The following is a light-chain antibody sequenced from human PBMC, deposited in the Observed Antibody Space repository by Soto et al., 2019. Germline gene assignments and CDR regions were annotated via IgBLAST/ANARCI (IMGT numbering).Light chain of an antibody. Sequence: EIVLTQSPGTLSLSPGERATLSCRASQSVSSSYLAWHQQKPGQAPRLLIYGASSRATGIPDRFSGSGSGTDFTLTISRLEPEDFALYYCQQYDSSPFTFGGGTKVEIK. CDR2: GAS. CDR3: QQYDSSPFT. CDR1: QSVSSSY. J-gene: IGKJ4*01. V-gene: IGKV3-20*01.